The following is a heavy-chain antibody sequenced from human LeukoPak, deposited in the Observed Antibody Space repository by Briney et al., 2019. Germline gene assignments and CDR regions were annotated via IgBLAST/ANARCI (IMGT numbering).Heavy chain of an antibody. J-gene: IGHJ5*02. D-gene: IGHD6-19*01. V-gene: IGHV4-39*01. CDR1: GGSISSSNYY. CDR3: AVGTVAGYNWFDP. Sequence: PSETLSLTCTVSGGSISSSNYYWGWIRQPPGKGLEWIGSIYYSGSTYYNPSLKSRVTISVDTSKNQSSLKLSSVTAADAAVYYCAVGTVAGYNWFDPWGQGTLVTVSS. CDR2: IYYSGST.